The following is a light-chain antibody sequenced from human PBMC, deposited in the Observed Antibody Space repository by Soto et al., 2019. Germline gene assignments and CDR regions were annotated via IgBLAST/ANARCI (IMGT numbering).Light chain of an antibody. CDR1: QSISSY. CDR3: QQSYSTPRT. V-gene: IGKV1-39*01. Sequence: DIQMTQSPSSLSASVGDRVTITCRTSQSISSYLNWYQQKPGVAPKLLIYAASSLQGGVPSRFSGSGSGTDFTLTISSLQPEDFATYYCQQSYSTPRTFGQGTKVDIK. J-gene: IGKJ1*01. CDR2: AAS.